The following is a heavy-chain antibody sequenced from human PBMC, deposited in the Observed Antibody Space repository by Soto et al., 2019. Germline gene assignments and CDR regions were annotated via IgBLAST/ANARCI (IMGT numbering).Heavy chain of an antibody. V-gene: IGHV3-30-3*01. J-gene: IGHJ4*02. D-gene: IGHD1-26*01. CDR3: ARDPIVGATRYYFDY. Sequence: PGGSLRLSCAASGFTFSSYAMHWVRQAPGKGLEWVAVISYDGSNKYYVDSVKGRFTISRDNSKNTLYLQMNSLRAEDTAVYYCARDPIVGATRYYFDYWGQGTLVTVSS. CDR2: ISYDGSNK. CDR1: GFTFSSYA.